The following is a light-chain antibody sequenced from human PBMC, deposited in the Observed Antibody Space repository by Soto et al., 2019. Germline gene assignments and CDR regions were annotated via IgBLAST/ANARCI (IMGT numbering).Light chain of an antibody. CDR1: SSDVGGYNY. CDR2: DVS. Sequence: QSALTQPASVSGSPGQSITISCTGTSSDVGGYNYVSWYQQHPGKAPNLIIFDVSNRPSGVSNRFSGSTSGNSASLTISGLQAEDEADHYCSSYTGSNTPVVFGGGTQLTVL. CDR3: SSYTGSNTPVV. J-gene: IGLJ2*01. V-gene: IGLV2-14*01.